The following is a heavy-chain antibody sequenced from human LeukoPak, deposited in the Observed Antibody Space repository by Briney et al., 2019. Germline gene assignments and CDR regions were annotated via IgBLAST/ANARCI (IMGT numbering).Heavy chain of an antibody. CDR1: GFTFGDYA. CDR3: TITPEYYDILTGYYFDY. Sequence: PGGSLRLSCTASGFTFGDYAMSWVRQAPGKGLEWVGFIRSKAYGGATEYAASGKGRFTISRDESQSIDYLKMNSLKTEDTAVYYCTITPEYYDILTGYYFDYWGPGTLVTVSS. D-gene: IGHD3-9*01. V-gene: IGHV3-49*04. CDR2: IRSKAYGGAT. J-gene: IGHJ4*02.